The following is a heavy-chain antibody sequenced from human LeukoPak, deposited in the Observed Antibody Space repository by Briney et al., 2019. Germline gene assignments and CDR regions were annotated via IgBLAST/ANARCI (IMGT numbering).Heavy chain of an antibody. CDR3: ATYRQVLLPFES. CDR2: ISGSGDRT. J-gene: IGHJ4*02. Sequence: PGGSLRLSCAASGFTFSSSGMIWVRQAPGKGLEWVSAISGSGDRTYHADSVKGRFTISRDNSKNTLYLHMNSLRAEDTAVYYCATYRQVLLPFESWGQGTLVTVS. CDR1: GFTFSSSG. V-gene: IGHV3-23*01. D-gene: IGHD2-8*02.